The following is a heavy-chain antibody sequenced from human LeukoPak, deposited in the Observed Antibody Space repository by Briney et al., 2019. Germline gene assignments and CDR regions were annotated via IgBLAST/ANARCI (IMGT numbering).Heavy chain of an antibody. CDR2: ICTSGST. CDR1: GGSISSGSYY. CDR3: ARGTYDILTGHTLFDY. V-gene: IGHV4-61*02. Sequence: SETLSLTCTVSGGSISSGSYYWSWIRQPAGKGLEWIGRICTSGSTNYNPSLKSRVTISVDTSKNQFSLKLSSVTAADTAVYYCARGTYDILTGHTLFDYWGQGTLVTVSS. J-gene: IGHJ4*02. D-gene: IGHD3-9*01.